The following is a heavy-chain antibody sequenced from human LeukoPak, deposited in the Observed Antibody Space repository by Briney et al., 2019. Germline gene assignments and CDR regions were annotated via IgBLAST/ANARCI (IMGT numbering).Heavy chain of an antibody. CDR2: IRYDGSNK. Sequence: GGSLRLSCAASGFTFSSYGMHWVRQAPGKGLEWVAFIRYDGSNKYYADSVKGRFTISTDNSKNTLYLQMHSLRAEDTAVYYCARGAYYDFWSGYSPGAFGIWGQGTMVTVSS. J-gene: IGHJ3*02. D-gene: IGHD3-3*01. V-gene: IGHV3-30*02. CDR3: ARGAYYDFWSGYSPGAFGI. CDR1: GFTFSSYG.